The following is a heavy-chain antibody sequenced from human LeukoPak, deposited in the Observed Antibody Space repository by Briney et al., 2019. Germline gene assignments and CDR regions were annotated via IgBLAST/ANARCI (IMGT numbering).Heavy chain of an antibody. CDR3: ARKDYGSGSFSRSFDY. D-gene: IGHD3-10*01. CDR1: GGSISSSSCY. J-gene: IGHJ4*02. V-gene: IGHV4-39*07. CDR2: IYHSGST. Sequence: SETLSLTCTVSGGSISSSSCYWGWIRQPPGKGLEWIGEIYHSGSTNYNPSLKSRVTISVDKSKNQFSLKLSSVTAADTAMYYCARKDYGSGSFSRSFDYWGQGTLVTVSS.